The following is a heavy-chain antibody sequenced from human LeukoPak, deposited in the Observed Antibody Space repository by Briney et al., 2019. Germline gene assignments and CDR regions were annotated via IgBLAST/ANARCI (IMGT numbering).Heavy chain of an antibody. CDR1: GDSISSYY. J-gene: IGHJ4*02. CDR2: IYYTGST. Sequence: SETLSLTCTVSGDSISSYYWSWIRQPPGKGLEWIGYIYYTGSTNYNPSLKSRVTMFVDMSKNQFSLRLSSVTAADTAVYYCARHRAYSSSSPFDYWGQGTLVTVSS. D-gene: IGHD6-6*01. CDR3: ARHRAYSSSSPFDY. V-gene: IGHV4-59*08.